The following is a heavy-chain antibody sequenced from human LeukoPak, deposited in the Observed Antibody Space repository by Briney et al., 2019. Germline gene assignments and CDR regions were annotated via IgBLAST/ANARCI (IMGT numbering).Heavy chain of an antibody. CDR2: IYHSGST. CDR1: GYSISSGYY. V-gene: IGHV4-38-2*02. Sequence: SETLSLTCTVSGYSISSGYYWGWIRQLPGKGLEWIGSIYHSGSTYYNPSLKSRVTISVDTSKNQFSLKLSSVTAADTAVYYCARGSYDILTGYPYYFDYWGQGTLVTVSS. J-gene: IGHJ4*02. D-gene: IGHD3-9*01. CDR3: ARGSYDILTGYPYYFDY.